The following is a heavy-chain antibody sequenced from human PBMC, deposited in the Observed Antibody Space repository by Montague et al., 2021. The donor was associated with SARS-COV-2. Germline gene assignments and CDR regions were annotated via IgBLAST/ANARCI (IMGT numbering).Heavy chain of an antibody. CDR2: VYSGGTT. J-gene: IGHJ6*02. Sequence: TLSLPCNVSGGSMISGDYYWSWIRQPPGKGLEWIGYVYSGGTTYYNPSLKSRVTISEDMSKNQFSLKLTSVTAADTAVYYCVRDGGLRFSGGAMDVWGQGTTVTVSS. V-gene: IGHV4-31*03. CDR1: GGSMISGDYY. CDR3: VRDGGLRFSGGAMDV. D-gene: IGHD3-3*01.